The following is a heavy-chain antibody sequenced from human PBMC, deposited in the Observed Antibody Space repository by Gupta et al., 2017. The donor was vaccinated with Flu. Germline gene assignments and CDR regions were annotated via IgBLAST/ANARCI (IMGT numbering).Heavy chain of an antibody. CDR1: FTGYY. J-gene: IGHJ4*02. CDR2: INPDSGGT. V-gene: IGHV1-2*06. D-gene: IGHD6-6*01. CDR3: ARGRSSSWEFDY. Sequence: FTGYYIDWVRQAPGQGREWLGRINPDSGGTNYAQKVQGRVTMTRDTSISTAYMEVSRLRSDDTAVYYCARGRSSSWEFDYWGQGTLVTVSS.